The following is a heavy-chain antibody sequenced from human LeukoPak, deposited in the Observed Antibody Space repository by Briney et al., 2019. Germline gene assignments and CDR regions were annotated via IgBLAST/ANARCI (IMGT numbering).Heavy chain of an antibody. D-gene: IGHD2-2*02. CDR2: IIPILGIA. J-gene: IGHJ3*02. V-gene: IGHV1-69*02. CDR3: ASRITEYCSSTSCYIGAFDI. Sequence: SVKVSCKASGGTFSSYTISWVRQAPGQGLEWMGRIIPILGIANYAQKFQGRVTITADKSTSTAYMELSSLRSEDTAVYYCASRITEYCSSTSCYIGAFDIWGQGTMVAVSS. CDR1: GGTFSSYT.